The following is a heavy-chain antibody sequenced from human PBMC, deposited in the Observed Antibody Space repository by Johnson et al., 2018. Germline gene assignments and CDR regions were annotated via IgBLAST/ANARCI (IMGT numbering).Heavy chain of an antibody. Sequence: VQLVQSGGGLVQPGGSLRLSCAASGFTFPRYAMTWVRQAPGKGLEWVSSISSSGGSPYYADSVKGRFTISRDNSKNTLSLQMSSLRAEETAAYYCGKNPPLVIVEDAFDVWGQGTTVTVSS. V-gene: IGHV3-23*04. CDR2: ISSSGGSP. CDR1: GFTFPRYA. J-gene: IGHJ3*01. D-gene: IGHD3-22*01. CDR3: GKNPPLVIVEDAFDV.